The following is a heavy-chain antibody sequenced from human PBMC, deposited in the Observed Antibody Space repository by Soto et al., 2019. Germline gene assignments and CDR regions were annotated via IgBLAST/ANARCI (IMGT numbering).Heavy chain of an antibody. CDR3: AREGLWELRYFRH. D-gene: IGHD1-26*01. CDR2: ISYDGSNK. Sequence: GGSLRLSCAASGFTFSSYAMHWVRQAPGKGLEWVAVISYDGSNKYYADSVKGRFTISRDNSKNTLYLQMNSLRAEDTAVYYCAREGLWELRYFRHWGQGTLVTVSS. J-gene: IGHJ1*01. CDR1: GFTFSSYA. V-gene: IGHV3-30-3*01.